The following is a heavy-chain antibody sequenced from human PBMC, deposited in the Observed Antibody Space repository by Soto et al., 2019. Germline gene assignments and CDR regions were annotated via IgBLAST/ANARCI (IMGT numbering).Heavy chain of an antibody. CDR1: GGSIGIVNW. D-gene: IGHD2-2*01. CDR3: ARTTGARSSSSDS. Sequence: LSLTCAVSGGSIGIVNWWTWVRQAPGKGLEWIGEIFHSGTTYYNPSLKSRVTMSIDNSRNQFSLKLDSVTAADTAVYYCARTTGARSSSSDSWGRGTLVTVSS. CDR2: IFHSGTT. V-gene: IGHV4-4*02. J-gene: IGHJ4*02.